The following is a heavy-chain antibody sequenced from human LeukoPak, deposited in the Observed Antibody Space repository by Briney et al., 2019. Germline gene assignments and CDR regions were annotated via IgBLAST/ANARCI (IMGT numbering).Heavy chain of an antibody. J-gene: IGHJ4*02. D-gene: IGHD3-22*01. CDR3: ARGDGITMIVLPIDY. V-gene: IGHV1-3*01. CDR2: INAGNGNP. CDR1: GYTFTSYA. Sequence: ASVKVSCKASGYTFTSYAMHWVRQASGQRLEWMGWINAGNGNPKYSQKFQGRVTITRDTSASTAYMELSSLRSEDTAVYYCARGDGITMIVLPIDYWGQGTLVTVSS.